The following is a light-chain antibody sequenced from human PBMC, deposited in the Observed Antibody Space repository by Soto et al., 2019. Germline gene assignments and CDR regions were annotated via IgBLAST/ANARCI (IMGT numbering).Light chain of an antibody. J-gene: IGLJ2*01. Sequence: VLTQPPAVSLAPGQTASITCVGDNVGGKSVHWYQQKAGQAPVLVIHEDSDRPSGIPERFSGSNSANTATLTISRVEAGDEAAYYCQVWDTVSLHAIFGGGTKVTVL. V-gene: IGLV3-21*02. CDR1: NVGGKS. CDR2: EDS. CDR3: QVWDTVSLHAI.